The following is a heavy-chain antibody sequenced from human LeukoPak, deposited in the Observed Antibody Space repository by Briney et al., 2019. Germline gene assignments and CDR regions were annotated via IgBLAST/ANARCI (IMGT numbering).Heavy chain of an antibody. CDR2: INHSGST. V-gene: IGHV4-34*01. CDR1: GGSFSGYY. Sequence: SETLSLTCAVYGGSFSGYYWSWIRQPPGKGLEWIGEINHSGSTNYNPSLKSRVTISVDTSKNQFSLKLSSATAADTAVYYCARGYYDSSGYYAPYYYYYYGMDVWGQGTTVTVSS. J-gene: IGHJ6*02. D-gene: IGHD3-22*01. CDR3: ARGYYDSSGYYAPYYYYYYGMDV.